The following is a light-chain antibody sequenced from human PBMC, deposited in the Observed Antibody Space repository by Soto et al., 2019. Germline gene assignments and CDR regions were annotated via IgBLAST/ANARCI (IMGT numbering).Light chain of an antibody. J-gene: IGLJ1*01. CDR3: TSYTSSSTYG. CDR1: SSDVGGYNY. Sequence: QSVLTQPASLSGSPGQSITISCTGTSSDVGGYNYVSWYQQHPGKAPKLMIYDVSNRPSGVSNRFSGSKSGNTASLTISGLQAEDEADYFCTSYTSSSTYGFGTGTKVTVL. V-gene: IGLV2-14*01. CDR2: DVS.